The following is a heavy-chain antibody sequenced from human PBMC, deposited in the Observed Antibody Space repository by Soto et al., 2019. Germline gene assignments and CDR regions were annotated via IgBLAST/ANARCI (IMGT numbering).Heavy chain of an antibody. V-gene: IGHV3-15*02. CDR1: GFTFNSAW. J-gene: IGHJ4*02. Sequence: EVPLVESGGALVQPGESLTLSCAASGFTFNSAWMTWVRQAPGKGLEWVGRIKSGTDGGRVDTAAPVKDRFTISSADSETTFYPKMNSLKSEDTAGYYCTAGRRDKSWPSVSGYGDGAYWGQGTMVTVSS. D-gene: IGHD3-22*01. CDR2: IKSGTDGGRV. CDR3: TAGRRDKSWPSVSGYGDGAY.